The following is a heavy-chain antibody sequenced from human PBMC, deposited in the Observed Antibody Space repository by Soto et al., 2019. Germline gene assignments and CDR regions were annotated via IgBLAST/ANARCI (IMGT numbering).Heavy chain of an antibody. CDR2: MNPNSGNT. D-gene: IGHD3-10*01. CDR1: GYTFTSYD. Sequence: ASVKVSCKASGYTFTSYDINWVRQATGQGLEWMGWMNPNSGNTAYAQKFQDRFTISRDKSKDTLYLQMNSLRAEDTAVYYCASVPGSPLYYGMNVWGQGTTVTVSS. V-gene: IGHV1-8*01. CDR3: ASVPGSPLYYGMNV. J-gene: IGHJ6*02.